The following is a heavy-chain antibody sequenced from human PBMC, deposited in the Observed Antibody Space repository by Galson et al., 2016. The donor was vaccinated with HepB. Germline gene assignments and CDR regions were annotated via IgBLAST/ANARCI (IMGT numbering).Heavy chain of an antibody. V-gene: IGHV1-8*01. D-gene: IGHD2-2*01. J-gene: IGHJ5*02. CDR3: ARRAGCIGTSCYSQWTPPQFEP. CDR2: MNPNSGDT. CDR1: GYTFTSYG. Sequence: SVKVSCKASGYTFTSYGMSWVRQASGQGLEAMGWMNPNSGDTGYAQKFQGRVSMTRSTSISTAHMELTNLRSEDTAVYYCARRAGCIGTSCYSQWTPPQFEPWGQGTLVTVSS.